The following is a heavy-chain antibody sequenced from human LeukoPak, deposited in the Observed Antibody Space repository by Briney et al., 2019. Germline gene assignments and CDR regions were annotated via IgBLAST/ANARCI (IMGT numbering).Heavy chain of an antibody. CDR3: ARDPRNVGLAP. CDR2: IKQDGSEK. D-gene: IGHD2-15*01. CDR1: GSTFSSYW. J-gene: IGHJ5*02. Sequence: GGSLRLSCAASGSTFSSYWMTWVRQAPGKGLEWVANIKQDGSEKYYVDSVKGRFTISRDNAKSSLYLQMDSLRAEDTAVYYCARDPRNVGLAPWGQGTLVTVSS. V-gene: IGHV3-7*01.